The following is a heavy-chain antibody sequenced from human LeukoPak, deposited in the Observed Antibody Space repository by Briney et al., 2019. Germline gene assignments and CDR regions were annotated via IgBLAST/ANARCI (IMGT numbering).Heavy chain of an antibody. V-gene: IGHV1-2*06. CDR3: ASSRRGILDVWWFDP. J-gene: IGHJ5*02. CDR1: GYTFTGYY. CDR2: INPNSGGT. D-gene: IGHD3-16*01. Sequence: ASVKVSCKASGYTFTGYYMHWVRQAPGRGLEWMGRINPNSGGTNYAQKFRGRVTMTRDTSISTAYMELSRLRSDDTAVYYCASSRRGILDVWWFDPWGQGTLVTVSS.